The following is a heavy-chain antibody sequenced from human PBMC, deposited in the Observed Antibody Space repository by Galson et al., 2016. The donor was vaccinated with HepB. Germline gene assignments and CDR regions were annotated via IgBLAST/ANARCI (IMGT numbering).Heavy chain of an antibody. J-gene: IGHJ6*02. D-gene: IGHD6-13*01. CDR3: ARVRSTAASDFYLYVGMDV. Sequence: SLRLSCAASGFTFSSYTMHWVRQAPGKGLEWVAVISYDASNKYYADSVKGRFFISRDNGKNTLYLEMNGLRVEDTAVYYCARVRSTAASDFYLYVGMDVWGQGTTVTVSS. CDR2: ISYDASNK. V-gene: IGHV3-30*04. CDR1: GFTFSSYT.